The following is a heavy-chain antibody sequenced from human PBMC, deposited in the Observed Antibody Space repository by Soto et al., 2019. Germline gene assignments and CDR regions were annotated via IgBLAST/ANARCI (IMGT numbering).Heavy chain of an antibody. J-gene: IGHJ6*02. CDR2: IWYDGSNK. D-gene: IGHD3-10*01. V-gene: IGHV3-33*01. CDR1: GFTFSSYG. CDR3: ARNMVRGVIIQHYYYGMDV. Sequence: HPGGSLRLSCAASGFTFSSYGMHWVRQAPGKGLEWVAVIWYDGSNKYYADSVKGRFTISRDNSKNTLYLQMNSLRAEDTAVYYCARNMVRGVIIQHYYYGMDVWGQGTTVTVSS.